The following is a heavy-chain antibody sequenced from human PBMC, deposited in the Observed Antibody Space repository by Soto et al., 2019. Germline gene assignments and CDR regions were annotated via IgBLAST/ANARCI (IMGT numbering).Heavy chain of an antibody. Sequence: DVRLLESGGGLVQPGGSLRLSCAAPGFTFSSYSMSWVRQAPGKGLEWFSTIGTSASTYYGDSVRGRFTISRDNSRNTLYLQMNSLRAEDTAVYYCADLSRYCTSSNCDWGQGTLVTVSS. J-gene: IGHJ4*02. V-gene: IGHV3-23*01. CDR3: ADLSRYCTSSNCD. CDR2: IGTSAST. CDR1: GFTFSSYS. D-gene: IGHD2-2*01.